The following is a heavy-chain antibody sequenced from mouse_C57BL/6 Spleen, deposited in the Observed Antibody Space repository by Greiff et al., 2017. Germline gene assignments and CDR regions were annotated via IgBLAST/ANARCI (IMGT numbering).Heavy chain of an antibody. CDR1: GYAFSSSW. D-gene: IGHD1-1*01. CDR2: IYPGDGDT. V-gene: IGHV1-82*01. CDR3: ATITSVVAD. Sequence: QVQLQQSGPELVKPGASVKISCKASGYAFSSSWMNWVKQRPGKGLEWIGRIYPGDGDTNYNGTLKGKATLTADKSSSTAYMQLSSLTSEDSAVYFCATITSVVADWGQGTTLTVSS. J-gene: IGHJ2*01.